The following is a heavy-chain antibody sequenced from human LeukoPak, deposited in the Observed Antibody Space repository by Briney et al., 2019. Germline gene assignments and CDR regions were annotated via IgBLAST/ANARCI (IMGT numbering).Heavy chain of an antibody. CDR2: ISGSGGST. Sequence: PGGSLRLSCAASGFTFSSYAMSWVRQAPGKGLEWVSAISGSGGSTYYADSVKGRFTISRDNSKNTLYLQMNSLRAEDTGVYYCAKEYTYYDFWSGYYPFDYWGQGTLVTVSS. CDR1: GFTFSSYA. D-gene: IGHD3-3*01. CDR3: AKEYTYYDFWSGYYPFDY. J-gene: IGHJ4*02. V-gene: IGHV3-23*01.